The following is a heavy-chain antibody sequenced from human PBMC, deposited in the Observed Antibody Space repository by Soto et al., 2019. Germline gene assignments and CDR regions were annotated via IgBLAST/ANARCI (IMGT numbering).Heavy chain of an antibody. CDR1: GFTFSNYA. Sequence: QVQLVESGGGVVQPGMSLRLSCASSGFTFSNYAMHWVRQTPGKGLEWVAIIWYDGSNKFYAASVEGRFTISRDNSKDMLYLQLNSLRAADTAVYYFARGGNNGWSLDYWGQGTLVTVSS. CDR2: IWYDGSNK. CDR3: ARGGNNGWSLDY. D-gene: IGHD6-19*01. J-gene: IGHJ4*02. V-gene: IGHV3-33*01.